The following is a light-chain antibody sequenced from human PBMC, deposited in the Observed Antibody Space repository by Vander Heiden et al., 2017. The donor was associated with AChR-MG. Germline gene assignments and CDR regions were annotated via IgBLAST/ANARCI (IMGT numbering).Light chain of an antibody. J-gene: IGLJ1*01. Sequence: QSALTQPASVSGSPGQSISFSCTGTSSDVGAYDSVSWCQQHPGKAPKLMIYDVSKRPSGVSDSFSGSKSGNTASLTISGLQAEDEADYYCSSFTASSTYVFGTGTKVTVL. CDR3: SSFTASSTYV. CDR1: SSDVGAYDS. CDR2: DVS. V-gene: IGLV2-14*01.